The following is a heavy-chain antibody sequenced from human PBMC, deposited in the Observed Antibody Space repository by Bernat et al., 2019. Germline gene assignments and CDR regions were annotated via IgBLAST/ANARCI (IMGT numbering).Heavy chain of an antibody. CDR2: ISYDGSNK. D-gene: IGHD3-22*01. CDR3: ARDRVITTSIYYYYYYGMDV. J-gene: IGHJ6*02. CDR1: GFTFSSYA. Sequence: QVQLVESGGGVVQPGRSLRLSCAASGFTFSSYAMHRVRQAPGKGLEWVAVISYDGSNKYYADSVKGRFTISRDNSKNTLYLQMNSLRAEDTAVYYCARDRVITTSIYYYYYYGMDVWGQGTTVTVSS. V-gene: IGHV3-30-3*01.